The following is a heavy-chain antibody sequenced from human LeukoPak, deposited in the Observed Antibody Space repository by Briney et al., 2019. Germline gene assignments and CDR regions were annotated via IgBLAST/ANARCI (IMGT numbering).Heavy chain of an antibody. D-gene: IGHD5-18*01. CDR2: IYTSGST. CDR3: ARSGYSYGADAVDI. CDR1: GGSISSGSYY. V-gene: IGHV4-61*02. J-gene: IGHJ3*02. Sequence: SQTLSLTCTVSGGSISSGSYYWSWIRQPAGKGLEWIGRIYTSGSTNYNPSLKNRVTISVDTSKNQFSLKLSSVTAADTAVYYCARSGYSYGADAVDIWGQGTMVTVSS.